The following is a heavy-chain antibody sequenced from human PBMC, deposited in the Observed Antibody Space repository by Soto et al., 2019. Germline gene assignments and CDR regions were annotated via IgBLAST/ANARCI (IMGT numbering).Heavy chain of an antibody. J-gene: IGHJ4*02. CDR1: GGSVRSGGSY. CDR2: ISYSGST. CDR3: ARGYSGYDYNFDY. Sequence: SETLSLTCAVSGGSVRSGGSYWGWIRQHPGRGLEWIGYISYSGSTYYKPSLKSRIIISVDTSKNQFSLRLTSVTAADTAVYFCARGYSGYDYNFDYWGQGISVTVSS. D-gene: IGHD5-12*01. V-gene: IGHV4-31*11.